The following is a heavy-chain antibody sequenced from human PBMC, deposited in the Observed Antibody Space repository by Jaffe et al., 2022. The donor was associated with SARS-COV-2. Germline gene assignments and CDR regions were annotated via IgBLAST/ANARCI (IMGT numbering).Heavy chain of an antibody. CDR1: GFTFSSYW. D-gene: IGHD3-22*01. Sequence: EVQLVESGGGLVQPGGSLRLSCAASGFTFSSYWMHWVRQAPGKGLVWVSRINSDGSSTSYADSVKGRFTISRDNAKNTLYLQMNSLRAEDTAVYYCARDPHYDSSGYYTPSGWFDPWGQGTLVTVSS. V-gene: IGHV3-74*01. CDR3: ARDPHYDSSGYYTPSGWFDP. CDR2: INSDGSST. J-gene: IGHJ5*02.